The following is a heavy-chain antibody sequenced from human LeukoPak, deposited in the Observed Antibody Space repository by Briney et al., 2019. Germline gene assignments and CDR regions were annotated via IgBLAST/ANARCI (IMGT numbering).Heavy chain of an antibody. J-gene: IGHJ4*02. CDR3: AKGTKVIVVDNYFDY. CDR2: ISGNGGGA. D-gene: IGHD3-22*01. CDR1: GFTFSSYA. Sequence: GGSLRLSCAASGFTFSSYAMSWVRQAPGKGLEWVSAISGNGGGAYYADSVKGRFTISRDNSKNTLYLQMHSLRAEDTAVYYCAKGTKVIVVDNYFDYWGQGTLVTVSS. V-gene: IGHV3-23*01.